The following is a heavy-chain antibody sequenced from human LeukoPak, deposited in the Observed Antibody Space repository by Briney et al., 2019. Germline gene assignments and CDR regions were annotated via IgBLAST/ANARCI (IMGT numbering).Heavy chain of an antibody. CDR1: GFPFSIYE. CDR2: IGSSGTTI. J-gene: IGHJ4*02. V-gene: IGHV3-48*03. D-gene: IGHD6-19*01. CDR3: ALLAVASDFDY. Sequence: GGSLRLSCAVSGFPFSIYEMNWVRQAPGKALEWVSNIGSSGTTIYYADSVKGRFSISRDNAKNSLYLQMNSLRVEDTAVYYCALLAVASDFDYWGQGALVTVSS.